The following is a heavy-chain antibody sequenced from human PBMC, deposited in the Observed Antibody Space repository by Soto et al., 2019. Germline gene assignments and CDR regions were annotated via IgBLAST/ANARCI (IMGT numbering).Heavy chain of an antibody. CDR2: INHSGRV. CDR3: STRAYDTNGYYRFDP. CDR1: GGSLSGHS. V-gene: IGHV4-34*01. J-gene: IGHJ5*01. Sequence: SETLSLTCAVYGGSLSGHSWTWIRQSPGKGLEWIGDINHSGRVNYSPSLKSRVTISLDTSKNQFSLTLSAVTAADTAMYYCSTRAYDTNGYYRFDPWGQGTLVTVSS. D-gene: IGHD3-22*01.